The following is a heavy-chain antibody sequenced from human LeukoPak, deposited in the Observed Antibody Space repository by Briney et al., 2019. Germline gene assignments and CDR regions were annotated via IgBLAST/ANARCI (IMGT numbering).Heavy chain of an antibody. Sequence: SQTLSLTCTVSGGSISSGGYYWSWIRQHPGKGLEWIGYIYYSGSTYYNPSLKSRVTISVDTSKNQFSLKLSSVTAADTAVYYCARAGKYDSSGYYPPVVDYWGQGTLVTVSS. CDR3: ARAGKYDSSGYYPPVVDY. CDR1: GGSISSGGYY. V-gene: IGHV4-31*03. J-gene: IGHJ4*02. D-gene: IGHD3-22*01. CDR2: IYYSGST.